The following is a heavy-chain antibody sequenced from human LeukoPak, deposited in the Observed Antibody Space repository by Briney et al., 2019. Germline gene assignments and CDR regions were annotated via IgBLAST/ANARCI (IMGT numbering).Heavy chain of an antibody. CDR2: ITASGTAM. D-gene: IGHD1-26*01. CDR3: ASSGSYRFDY. J-gene: IGHJ4*02. CDR1: GFTFSSCS. V-gene: IGHV3-48*02. Sequence: GGSLRLSCAASGFTFSSCSMNWVRQAPGKELEWVSHITASGTAMFYADSVKGRFTISRDNAKNSLYLQMNSLRDEDTAVYYCASSGSYRFDYWGQGTLVTVSS.